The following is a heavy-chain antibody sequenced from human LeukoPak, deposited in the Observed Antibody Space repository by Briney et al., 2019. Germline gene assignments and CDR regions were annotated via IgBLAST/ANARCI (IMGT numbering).Heavy chain of an antibody. CDR1: GGSISSYY. CDR2: IYYSGST. V-gene: IGHV4-59*01. D-gene: IGHD3-10*01. Sequence: ASETLSLTCTVSGGSISSYYWSWVRQPPGKGLEWIGYIYYSGSTNYNPSLKSRVTISVDTSKNQFSLKLSSVTAADTAVYYCARGGITMVRGVIRFDPWGQGTLVTVSS. J-gene: IGHJ5*02. CDR3: ARGGITMVRGVIRFDP.